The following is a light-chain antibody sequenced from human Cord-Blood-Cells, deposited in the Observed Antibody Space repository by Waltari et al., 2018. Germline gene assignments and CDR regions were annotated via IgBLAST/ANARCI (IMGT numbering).Light chain of an antibody. CDR3: QQYYSTPLT. J-gene: IGKJ4*01. V-gene: IGKV4-1*01. CDR1: QSVLYSSNNKNY. CDR2: WAS. Sequence: DIVMPQSPDSLDVSLGEGATINCKSRQSVLYSSNNKNYLAWYQQKPGQPPKLLIYWASTRESGVPDRFSGSGSGTDFTLTISSLQAEDVAVYYCQQYYSTPLTFGGGTKVEIK.